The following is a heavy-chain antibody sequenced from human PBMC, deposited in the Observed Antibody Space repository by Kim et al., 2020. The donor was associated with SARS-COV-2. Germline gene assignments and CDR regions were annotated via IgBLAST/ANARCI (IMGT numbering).Heavy chain of an antibody. Sequence: GGSLRLSCAASGFTFSSYAMSWVRQAPGKGLEWVSAISGSGGSTYYADSVKGRFTISRDNSKNTLYLQMNSLSVEDTAVYYCAKDALRITMVRGVIIPSFFDYWGQETLVTVSS. D-gene: IGHD3-10*01. V-gene: IGHV3-23*01. CDR1: GFTFSSYA. CDR3: AKDALRITMVRGVIIPSFFDY. CDR2: ISGSGGST. J-gene: IGHJ4*02.